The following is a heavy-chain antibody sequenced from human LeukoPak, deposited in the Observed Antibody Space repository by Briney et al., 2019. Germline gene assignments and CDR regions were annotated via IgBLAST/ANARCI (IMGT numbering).Heavy chain of an antibody. V-gene: IGHV4-59*01. CDR1: GGSFSGYH. J-gene: IGHJ3*02. CDR3: MRVGYGSGNPPGGFDI. CDR2: IYYSGST. D-gene: IGHD3-10*01. Sequence: ASETLSLTCAVYGGSFSGYHWSWIRQPPGKGLEWIGYIYYSGSTNYSPSLKSRVTISLDTSKNQFSLKLNSVTAADTAVYYCMRVGYGSGNPPGGFDIWGQGTMVIVSS.